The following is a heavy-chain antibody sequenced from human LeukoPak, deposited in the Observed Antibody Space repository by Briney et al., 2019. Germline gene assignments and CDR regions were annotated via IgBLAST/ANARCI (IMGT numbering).Heavy chain of an antibody. J-gene: IGHJ6*03. CDR3: ARDRSVGVVAATRLNYYYYMDV. V-gene: IGHV4-61*02. CDR2: IFTSGST. Sequence: SETLSLTCTVSGDSISRGGYYWSWIRQPAGKGLEWIGRIFTSGSTNYNPSLKSRVTISIDTSKNQFSLKLSSVTAADTAIYYCARDRSVGVVAATRLNYYYYMDVWGKGTTVTISS. CDR1: GDSISRGGYY. D-gene: IGHD2-15*01.